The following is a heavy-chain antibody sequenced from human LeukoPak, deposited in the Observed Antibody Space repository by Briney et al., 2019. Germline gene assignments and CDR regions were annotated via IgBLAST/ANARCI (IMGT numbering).Heavy chain of an antibody. CDR3: ARVPTYYYDSSGYSDY. V-gene: IGHV1-18*01. CDR1: GGTFSSYA. CDR2: ISAYNGNT. D-gene: IGHD3-22*01. J-gene: IGHJ4*02. Sequence: ASVTVSCKASGGTFSSYAISWVRQAPGQGLEWMGWISAYNGNTNYAQKLQGRVTMTTDTSTSTAYMELRSLRSDDTAVYYCARVPTYYYDSSGYSDYWGQGTLVTVSS.